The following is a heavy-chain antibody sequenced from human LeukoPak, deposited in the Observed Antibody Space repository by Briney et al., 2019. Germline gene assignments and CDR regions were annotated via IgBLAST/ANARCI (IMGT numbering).Heavy chain of an antibody. Sequence: RASVKVSCKASGYTFTGYYMHWVRQAPGQGLEWMGRINPNSGGTNYAQKFQGRVTMTRDTSISTAYMELSRLRSDDTAVYYCAGDELTYGDLDYWGQGTLVTVSS. D-gene: IGHD4-17*01. CDR1: GYTFTGYY. CDR2: INPNSGGT. CDR3: AGDELTYGDLDY. J-gene: IGHJ4*02. V-gene: IGHV1-2*06.